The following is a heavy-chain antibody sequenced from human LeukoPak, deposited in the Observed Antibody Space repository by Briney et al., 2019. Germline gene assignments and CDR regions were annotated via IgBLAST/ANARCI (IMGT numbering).Heavy chain of an antibody. D-gene: IGHD3-3*01. Sequence: SETLFLTCTVSGGSISSYYWSWIRQPPGKGLEWIGYIYYSGSTNYNPSLKSRVTISVDTSKNQFSLKLSSVTAADTAVYYCARASEEGFESLYFDYWGQGTLVTVSS. CDR1: GGSISSYY. CDR2: IYYSGST. CDR3: ARASEEGFESLYFDY. J-gene: IGHJ4*02. V-gene: IGHV4-59*01.